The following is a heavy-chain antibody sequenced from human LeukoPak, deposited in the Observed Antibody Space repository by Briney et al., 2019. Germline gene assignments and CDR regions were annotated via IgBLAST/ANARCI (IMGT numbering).Heavy chain of an antibody. CDR2: VCYNGTT. CDR3: ATSGGFNSPRHY. V-gene: IGHV4-59*01. CDR1: GDSISSYF. J-gene: IGHJ4*02. D-gene: IGHD3-16*01. Sequence: SETLSLTCSVSGDSISSYFWAWIRQPPGKGREWIGYVCYNGTTNYNPSLRNRVAISIDTSKNQFSLKLNSATAADTAVYYCATSGGFNSPRHYWGQGTLVTVSS.